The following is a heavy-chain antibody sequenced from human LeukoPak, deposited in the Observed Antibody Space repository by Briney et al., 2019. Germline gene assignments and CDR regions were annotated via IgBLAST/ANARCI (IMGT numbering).Heavy chain of an antibody. Sequence: SETLSLTRTVSGGSISSSSYYWGWIRQPPGKGLEWIGSIYYSGSTYYNPSLKSRVTISVDTSKNQFSLKLSSVTAADTAVYYCAREGCSGGSCYSNYWGQGTLVTVSS. CDR1: GGSISSSSYY. CDR3: AREGCSGGSCYSNY. V-gene: IGHV4-39*02. J-gene: IGHJ4*02. CDR2: IYYSGST. D-gene: IGHD2-15*01.